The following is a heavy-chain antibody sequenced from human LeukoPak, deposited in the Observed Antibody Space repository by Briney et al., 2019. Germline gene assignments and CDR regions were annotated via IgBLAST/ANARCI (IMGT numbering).Heavy chain of an antibody. V-gene: IGHV1-8*02. CDR2: MNPNSGNT. J-gene: IGHJ4*02. CDR1: GYSFTNYD. D-gene: IGHD6-13*01. CDR3: DPGRQQLENFDY. Sequence: ASVKVSCKASGYSFTNYDINWVRQATGQGLEWMGWMNPNSGNTGYAQKFQGRVTMTRNTSISTAYMELSSLRSEDTAVYYCDPGRQQLENFDYWGQGTLVTVSS.